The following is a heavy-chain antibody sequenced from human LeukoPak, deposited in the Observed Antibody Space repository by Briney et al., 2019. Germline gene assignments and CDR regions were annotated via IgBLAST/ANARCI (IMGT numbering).Heavy chain of an antibody. CDR2: ISSSSSYT. Sequence: GGSLRLSCATSGFTFSDYWMCWVRQAPGKGLEWVSYISSSSSYTNYADSAKGRFTISRDNAKNSLYLQMNSLRAEDTAVYYCARVASSEWLSYGMDVWGQGTTVTVSS. CDR3: ARVASSEWLSYGMDV. V-gene: IGHV3-11*06. CDR1: GFTFSDYW. J-gene: IGHJ6*02. D-gene: IGHD3-3*01.